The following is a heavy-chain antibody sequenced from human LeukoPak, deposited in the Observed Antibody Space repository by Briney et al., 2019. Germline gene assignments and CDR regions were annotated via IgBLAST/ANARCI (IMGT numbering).Heavy chain of an antibody. V-gene: IGHV3-7*01. D-gene: IGHD3-16*01. J-gene: IGHJ6*02. CDR3: ARGSYRMDV. CDR2: IKQDGSEK. Sequence: GGSLRLSCAASGFTSSSYWMSWVRQAPGKGLEWVANIKQDGSEKYYVDSVKGRFTIPRDNAKNSLYLQMNSLRAEDTAVYYCARGSYRMDVWGQGTTVTVSS. CDR1: GFTSSSYW.